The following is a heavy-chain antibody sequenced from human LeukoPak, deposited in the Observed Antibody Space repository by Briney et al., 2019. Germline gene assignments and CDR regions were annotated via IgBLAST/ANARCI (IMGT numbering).Heavy chain of an antibody. V-gene: IGHV4-59*12. Sequence: PSETLSLTCIVSGGSISSYYWSWIRQPPGKGLEWIGYIYYSGSTNYNPSLKGRVTISVDTSKNQFSLKLSSVTAADTAVYYCARDFYGSSGYYYFDYWGQGTLVTVSS. J-gene: IGHJ4*02. CDR3: ARDFYGSSGYYYFDY. D-gene: IGHD3-22*01. CDR2: IYYSGST. CDR1: GGSISSYY.